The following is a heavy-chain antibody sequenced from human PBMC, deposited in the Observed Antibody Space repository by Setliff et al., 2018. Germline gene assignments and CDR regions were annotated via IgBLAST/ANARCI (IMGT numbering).Heavy chain of an antibody. J-gene: IGHJ3*02. CDR2: IHHSGST. CDR3: ARTFYYDVRDYSGDAFDI. CDR1: GGSLSDYY. V-gene: IGHV4-34*01. Sequence: SETLSLTCAVYGGSLSDYYWSWIRQPPGKGLEWIGEIHHSGSTNYNPSLKSRVTISVDTSKNQFSLKLSSVTAADTAVYYCARTFYYDVRDYSGDAFDIWGQGTLVTVSS. D-gene: IGHD3-16*01.